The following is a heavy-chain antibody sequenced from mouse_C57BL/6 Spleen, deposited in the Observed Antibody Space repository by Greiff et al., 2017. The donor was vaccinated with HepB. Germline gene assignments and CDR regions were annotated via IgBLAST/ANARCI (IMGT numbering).Heavy chain of an antibody. CDR3: ASYGNSY. Sequence: QVQLKESGPELVKPGASVKISCKASGYAFSSSWMNWVKQRPGKGLEWIGRIYPGDGDTNYNGKFKGKATLTADKSSSTAYMQLSSLTSEDSAVYFCASYGNSYWGQGTTLTVSS. J-gene: IGHJ2*01. CDR1: GYAFSSSW. V-gene: IGHV1-82*01. D-gene: IGHD2-1*01. CDR2: IYPGDGDT.